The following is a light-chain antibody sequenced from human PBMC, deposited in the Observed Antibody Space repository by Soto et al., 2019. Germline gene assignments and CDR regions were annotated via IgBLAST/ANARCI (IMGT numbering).Light chain of an antibody. Sequence: DIVMTQSPDSLAVSLGERATINCKSSQSVLYSSNNKKYLAWYQQKPGQPPKLLIYSASTRESGVPDRFSGSGSGTDFSLTISSLQAEDLAVYYCQQYYNTPFTFGPGTKVDIK. CDR2: SAS. V-gene: IGKV4-1*01. J-gene: IGKJ3*01. CDR3: QQYYNTPFT. CDR1: QSVLYSSNNKKY.